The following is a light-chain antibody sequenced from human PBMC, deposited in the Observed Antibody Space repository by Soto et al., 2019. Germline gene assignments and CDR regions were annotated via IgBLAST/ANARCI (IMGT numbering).Light chain of an antibody. J-gene: IGKJ1*01. V-gene: IGKV1-5*03. CDR1: QTISSW. CDR3: QQFNTYPRT. Sequence: DIQMTQSPSTLSGSVGDRVTIPCRASQTISSWLAWYQQKPGKAPKLLIYKASTLKSGVPSRFSGSGSGAEFTLTISSLQPEDFATYYCQQFNTYPRTFGQGTNVDI. CDR2: KAS.